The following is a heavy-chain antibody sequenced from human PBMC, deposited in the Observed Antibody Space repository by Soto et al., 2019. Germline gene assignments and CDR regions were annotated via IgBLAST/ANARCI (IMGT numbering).Heavy chain of an antibody. V-gene: IGHV4-31*03. J-gene: IGHJ4*02. Sequence: QVQLQESGPGLVKPSQTLSLSCTVSGGSISSAAYYWSWIRQHPGKGLEWIGYISHSGSTYYTPSRKRRVIISADTSKNQSSLNLTSVTAADTAVYYCAREYTYGSNFFDCWGQGALVTVSS. D-gene: IGHD5-18*01. CDR1: GGSISSAAYY. CDR2: ISHSGST. CDR3: AREYTYGSNFFDC.